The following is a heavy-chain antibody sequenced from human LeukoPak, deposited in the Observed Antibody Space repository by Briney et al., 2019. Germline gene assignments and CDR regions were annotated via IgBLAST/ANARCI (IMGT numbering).Heavy chain of an antibody. Sequence: ASVKVSCKASGYTFTAYYIHGVRQAPGQGLEWMGWISPNSGHTNYAQKFQGRVTMTRDTSISTAYMELRSLSSDDTALYYCARRVSSGSVIAIAFEIWGQGTVVTVSS. CDR3: ARRVSSGSVIAIAFEI. V-gene: IGHV1-2*02. D-gene: IGHD3-22*01. J-gene: IGHJ3*02. CDR1: GYTFTAYY. CDR2: ISPNSGHT.